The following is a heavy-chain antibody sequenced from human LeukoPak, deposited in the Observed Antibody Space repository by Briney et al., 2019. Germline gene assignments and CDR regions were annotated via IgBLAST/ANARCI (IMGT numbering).Heavy chain of an antibody. V-gene: IGHV4-39*07. CDR2: IYYSGST. CDR3: ARSSEGRYYYDSSGFSYYYYYMDV. CDR1: GGSISSSSYY. D-gene: IGHD3-22*01. Sequence: KSSETLSLTCTVSGGSISSSSYYWGWIRQPPGMGLEWIGSIYYSGSTYYNPSLKSRVTISVDTSKNQFSLKLSSVTAADTAVYYCARSSEGRYYYDSSGFSYYYYYMDVWGKGTTVTISS. J-gene: IGHJ6*03.